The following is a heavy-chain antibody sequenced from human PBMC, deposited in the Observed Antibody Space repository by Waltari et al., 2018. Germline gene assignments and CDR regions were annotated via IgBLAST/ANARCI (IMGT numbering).Heavy chain of an antibody. Sequence: EVQLVESGGGLVKPGGSLRLSCAASGFTFGSYTMNWVRQAPGKGLEWVSSISSTGSYIYYADSLKGRFSISRDNAKNSLYLQMNSLRAEDTAVYYCARVVGAPHYFDYWGQGTLVTVSS. D-gene: IGHD1-26*01. CDR1: GFTFGSYT. V-gene: IGHV3-21*01. J-gene: IGHJ4*02. CDR2: ISSTGSYI. CDR3: ARVVGAPHYFDY.